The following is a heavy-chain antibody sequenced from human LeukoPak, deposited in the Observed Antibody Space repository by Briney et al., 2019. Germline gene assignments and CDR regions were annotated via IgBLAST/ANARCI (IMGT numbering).Heavy chain of an antibody. J-gene: IGHJ4*02. V-gene: IGHV3-11*04. CDR3: ARDLDGSGRAFDY. CDR1: GFTFSDYY. Sequence: PGGSLRLSCAASGFTFSDYYMSWIRQDPGKGLEWVSYISSSSTTVHYADSVKGRFTISRDNAKNSLYLQMNSLRDEDTAVYYCARDLDGSGRAFDYWGQGTLVTVSS. D-gene: IGHD3-10*01. CDR2: ISSSSTTV.